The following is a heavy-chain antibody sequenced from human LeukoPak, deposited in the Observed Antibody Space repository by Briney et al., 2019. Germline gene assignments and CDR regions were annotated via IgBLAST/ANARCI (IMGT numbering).Heavy chain of an antibody. CDR2: ISSSSSYI. CDR1: GFIFTTYA. Sequence: GGSLRLSCAASGFIFTTYAMSWVRQAPGKGLEWVSSISSSSSYIYYADSVKGRFTISRDNAKNSLYLQMNSLRAEDTAVYYCASCSGGSCYPEGWFDPWGQGTLVTVSS. D-gene: IGHD2-15*01. CDR3: ASCSGGSCYPEGWFDP. V-gene: IGHV3-21*04. J-gene: IGHJ5*02.